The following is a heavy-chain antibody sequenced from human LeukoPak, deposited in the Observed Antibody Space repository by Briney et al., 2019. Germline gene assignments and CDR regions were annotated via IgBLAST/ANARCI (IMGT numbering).Heavy chain of an antibody. D-gene: IGHD2-15*01. J-gene: IGHJ4*02. V-gene: IGHV7-4-1*02. CDR1: GYTFTSYA. CDR3: ARDGRYCSGGSCYSTVDY. CDR2: INTNTGKT. Sequence: ASVKVSCKSTGYTFTSYAMNWVRPPPAQGREWMGWINTNTGKTTYAQGFTGRFVFSLDTSVSTAYLQISNLKAEDTAVYYCARDGRYCSGGSCYSTVDYWGQGTLVTVSS.